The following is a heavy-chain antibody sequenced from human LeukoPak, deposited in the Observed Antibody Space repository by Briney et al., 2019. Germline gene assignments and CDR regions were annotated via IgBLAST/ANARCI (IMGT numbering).Heavy chain of an antibody. CDR2: LYSGGNR. V-gene: IGHV3-23*03. D-gene: IGHD1-26*01. Sequence: GGSLRLSCAASGFTFSSYAMSWVCQAPGKGLEWVSTLYSGGNRYYADSVRGRFTISRDDSRNTLFLQMNNLRVEDTAMYYCARESGDRPGLPGRWGQGTLVTVSS. CDR3: ARESGDRPGLPGR. J-gene: IGHJ4*02. CDR1: GFTFSSYA.